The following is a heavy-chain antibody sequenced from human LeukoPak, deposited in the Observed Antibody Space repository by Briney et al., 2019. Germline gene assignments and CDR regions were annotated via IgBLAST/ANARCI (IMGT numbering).Heavy chain of an antibody. V-gene: IGHV1-2*02. J-gene: IGHJ5*02. D-gene: IGHD2-2*01. CDR2: INPNSGGT. CDR1: GYTFTGYY. CDR3: ARDSPRYCSSTSCLNWFDP. Sequence: GASVKVSCKASGYTFTGYYMHWVRQAPGQGLEWVGWINPNSGGTNYAQKFQGRVTMTRDTSISTAYMELSRLGSDDTAVYYCARDSPRYCSSTSCLNWFDPWGQGTLVTVSS.